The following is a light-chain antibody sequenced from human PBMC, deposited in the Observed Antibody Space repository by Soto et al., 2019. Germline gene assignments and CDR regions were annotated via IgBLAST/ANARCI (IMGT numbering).Light chain of an antibody. CDR3: LQALQSPPS. CDR2: VTS. CDR1: QSLLHSDGNNA. J-gene: IGKJ5*01. V-gene: IGKV2-28*01. Sequence: DIVMTQSTLSLPVTPGEPASISCRSSQSLLHSDGNNALDWYLQKPGQSPQLLIYVTSNRASGVPDRFSGSGSGTDFTLEISRVEAEDVGVYYCLQALQSPPSFGQGTRLELK.